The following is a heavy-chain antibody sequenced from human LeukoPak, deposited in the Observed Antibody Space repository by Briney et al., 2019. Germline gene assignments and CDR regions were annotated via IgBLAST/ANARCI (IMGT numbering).Heavy chain of an antibody. D-gene: IGHD3-10*01. CDR3: TREGLGETYFEY. V-gene: IGHV4-4*02. CDR1: GGSITTRNF. Sequence: SGTLSLTCAVSGGSITTRNFWSWVRQPPGKGLEWIAEMHHDGSANYNPSLKSRVSMSVDKSKNHFSLRLTSVTAADTAVYYCTREGLGETYFEYWGRGILVTVSS. J-gene: IGHJ4*02. CDR2: MHHDGSA.